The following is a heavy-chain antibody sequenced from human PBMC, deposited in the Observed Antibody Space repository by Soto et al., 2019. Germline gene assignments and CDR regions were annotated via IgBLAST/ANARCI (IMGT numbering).Heavy chain of an antibody. CDR2: VHFSGRL. CDR3: GRGGDAPKMGRH. V-gene: IGHV4-61*01. Sequence: QVQLQESGPGLVKPSETLSLICSVSDDSLSSTSYYWSWIRQPPGRGLEWIGFVHFSGRLYYNASLRNPAILSVDTSRRQISLKLTSVTAADTAVYFCGRGGDAPKMGRHWGQGTLVTVSS. D-gene: IGHD2-2*01. CDR1: DDSLSSTSYY. J-gene: IGHJ1*01.